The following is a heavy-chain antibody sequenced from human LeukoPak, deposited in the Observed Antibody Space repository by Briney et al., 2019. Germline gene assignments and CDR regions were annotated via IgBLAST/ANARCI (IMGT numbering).Heavy chain of an antibody. D-gene: IGHD6-19*01. Sequence: GRSLRLSCAASGFTFDDYAMHWVRQAPGKGLEWVSGISWNSGSIGYADSVKGRFTISRDNAKNSLYLQMNSLRAEDTALYYCAKVPTPGIAVAEFDYWGQGTLVTVSS. CDR3: AKVPTPGIAVAEFDY. CDR2: ISWNSGSI. CDR1: GFTFDDYA. J-gene: IGHJ4*02. V-gene: IGHV3-9*01.